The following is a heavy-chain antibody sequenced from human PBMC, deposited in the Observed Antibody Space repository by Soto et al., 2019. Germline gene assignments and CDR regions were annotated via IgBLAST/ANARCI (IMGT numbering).Heavy chain of an antibody. D-gene: IGHD3-3*01. CDR2: IYPGDSDT. V-gene: IGHV5-51*01. Sequence: RESLKISSKGSGYRFTSYRIGWVRQMPRKGLEWTWIIYPGDSDTRYSPSFQGQVTISADKSISTAYLQWSSLKASDTAMYYCARGEYYDFWSGYSTPYYYYGMDVWGQGTTVTVSS. J-gene: IGHJ6*01. CDR3: ARGEYYDFWSGYSTPYYYYGMDV. CDR1: GYRFTSYR.